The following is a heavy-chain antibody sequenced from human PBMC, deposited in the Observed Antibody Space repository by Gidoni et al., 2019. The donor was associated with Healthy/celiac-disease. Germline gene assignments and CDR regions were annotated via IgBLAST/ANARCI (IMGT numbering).Heavy chain of an antibody. CDR3: ARDGDYGGNYEVYYGMDV. Sequence: QVQLVESGGGVVQPGRSLRLSCAASGFTFSSYGMHWVRQVPGKGLEWVAVIRYDGSNKYYADAVKGRFTISRDNSKNTLYLQMNSLRAEDTAVYYCARDGDYGGNYEVYYGMDVWGQGTTVTVSS. V-gene: IGHV3-33*01. D-gene: IGHD4-17*01. J-gene: IGHJ6*02. CDR2: IRYDGSNK. CDR1: GFTFSSYG.